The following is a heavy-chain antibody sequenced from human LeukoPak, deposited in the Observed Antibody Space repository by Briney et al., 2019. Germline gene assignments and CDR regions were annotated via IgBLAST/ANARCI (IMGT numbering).Heavy chain of an antibody. J-gene: IGHJ6*03. D-gene: IGHD3-22*01. Sequence: GGSLRLSCAASGFTFSSYSMNWVRQAPGKGLEWVSYISSSSSTIYYADSVKGRFTISRDNAKNSLYLQMNSLRAEDTAVYYCARGPNYYDSSGQRNYYYYYYYMDVWGKGTTVTISS. CDR3: ARGPNYYDSSGQRNYYYYYYYMDV. CDR1: GFTFSSYS. V-gene: IGHV3-48*01. CDR2: ISSSSSTI.